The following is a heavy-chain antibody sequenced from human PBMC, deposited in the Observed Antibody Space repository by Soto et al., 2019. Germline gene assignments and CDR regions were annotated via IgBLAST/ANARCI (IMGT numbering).Heavy chain of an antibody. CDR1: GYTFTNYA. V-gene: IGHV1-3*01. CDR2: INAGNGNT. Sequence: QVHLVQSGAEVKKPGASVKVSCKASGYTFTNYAMHWVRQAPGHRLEWMGWINAGNGNTKYSQKFQGRVTLTRDTSANTAYMDLSSLRSEDTAVYYCARASGWYLDYWGQGTLVTVSS. CDR3: ARASGWYLDY. D-gene: IGHD6-19*01. J-gene: IGHJ4*02.